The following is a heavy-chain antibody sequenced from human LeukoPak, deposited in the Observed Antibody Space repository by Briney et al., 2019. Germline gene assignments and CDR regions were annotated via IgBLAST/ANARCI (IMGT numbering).Heavy chain of an antibody. CDR3: AKGSRQFSRDKAGPIDY. V-gene: IGHV3-23*01. CDR2: ISDSGDFT. D-gene: IGHD6-19*01. Sequence: GSLRLSCAGSGFTFSSNAMSWVRQAPGKGLEWVSSISDSGDFTYYADSVKGRFTISRDNSKNTLFVQMSSLRADDTAVYYCAKGSRQFSRDKAGPIDYWGQGTLVTVSS. CDR1: GFTFSSNA. J-gene: IGHJ4*02.